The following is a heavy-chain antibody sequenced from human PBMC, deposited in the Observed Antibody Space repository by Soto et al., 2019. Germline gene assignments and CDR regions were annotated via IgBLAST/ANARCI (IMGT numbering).Heavy chain of an antibody. Sequence: PSETLSLTCAVYGGSFSGYYWSWIRQPPGKGLEWIGEINHSGSTNYNPSLKSRVTISVDTSKNQFSLKLSSVTAADTAVYYCARQGPYYYGSGSYYNRGNWFDPWGQGTLVT. D-gene: IGHD3-10*01. CDR1: GGSFSGYY. J-gene: IGHJ5*02. V-gene: IGHV4-34*01. CDR2: INHSGST. CDR3: ARQGPYYYGSGSYYNRGNWFDP.